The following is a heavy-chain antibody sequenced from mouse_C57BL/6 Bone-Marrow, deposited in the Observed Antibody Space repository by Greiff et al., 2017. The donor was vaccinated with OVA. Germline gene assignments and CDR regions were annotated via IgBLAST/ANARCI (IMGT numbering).Heavy chain of an antibody. Sequence: VQLQQSGAELVRPGASVKLSCTASGFNIKDDYMHWVKQRPEQGLEWIGWIDPENGDTEYASKFQGKATITADTSSNTAYLQLSSLTSEDTAVYYCTEGDYYGSSYGFAYWGQGTLVTVSA. CDR3: TEGDYYGSSYGFAY. V-gene: IGHV14-4*01. CDR2: IDPENGDT. D-gene: IGHD1-1*01. CDR1: GFNIKDDY. J-gene: IGHJ3*01.